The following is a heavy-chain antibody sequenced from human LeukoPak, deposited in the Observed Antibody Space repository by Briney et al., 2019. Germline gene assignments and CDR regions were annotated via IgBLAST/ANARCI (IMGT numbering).Heavy chain of an antibody. CDR1: GYTFTSYY. V-gene: IGHV1-46*01. J-gene: IGHJ6*03. CDR3: AGDRYYDSSGYYYGPYMDV. D-gene: IGHD3-22*01. Sequence: ASVKVSCKASGYTFTSYYMHWVRQAPGQGLEWMGIINPSGGSTSYAQKFQGRVTMTRDTSTSTVYMELSSLRSEDTAVYYCAGDRYYDSSGYYYGPYMDVWGKGTTVTISS. CDR2: INPSGGST.